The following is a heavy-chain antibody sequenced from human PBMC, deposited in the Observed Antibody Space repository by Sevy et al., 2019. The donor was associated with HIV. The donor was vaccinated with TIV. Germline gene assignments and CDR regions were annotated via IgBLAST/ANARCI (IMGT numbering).Heavy chain of an antibody. J-gene: IGHJ6*03. D-gene: IGHD6-13*01. Sequence: SETLSLTCAVSGYSISSGYYWGWIRQPPRKGLEWIGSIYHSGSTYYNPSLKSRVTISVDTSKNQLSLKLSSVTAAYTAVYYCARDHSSLDPYYYYYYMDVWGKGTTVTVSS. CDR1: GYSISSGYY. CDR2: IYHSGST. CDR3: ARDHSSLDPYYYYYYMDV. V-gene: IGHV4-38-2*02.